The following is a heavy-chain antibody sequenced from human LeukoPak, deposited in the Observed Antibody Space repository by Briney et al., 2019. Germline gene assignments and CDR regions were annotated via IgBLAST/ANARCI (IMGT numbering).Heavy chain of an antibody. Sequence: AASVNVSCKPSSYTFTTNGTICVRQPPKQGREWMGWISAYNGNKNYAQKFQGRVTMTTDTSTTTAYMELKNLRSDDTAVYYCAKDSSNWSYFDYWGQGTLVTVSA. CDR2: ISAYNGNK. V-gene: IGHV1-18*01. D-gene: IGHD6-13*01. CDR3: AKDSSNWSYFDY. J-gene: IGHJ4*02. CDR1: SYTFTTNG.